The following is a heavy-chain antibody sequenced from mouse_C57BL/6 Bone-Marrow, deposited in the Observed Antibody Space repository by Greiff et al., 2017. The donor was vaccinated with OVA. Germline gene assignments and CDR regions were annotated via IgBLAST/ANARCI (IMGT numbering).Heavy chain of an antibody. Sequence: EVQLVESGGGLVQPGGSMKLSCVASGFTFSNYWMNWVRQSPETGLEWVAQIRLKSDNYATHYAESVKGRFTISRDDSKSSVYLQMNNLRAEDTGIYYCTGGVGNWYFDVWGTGTTVTVSS. V-gene: IGHV6-3*01. J-gene: IGHJ1*03. D-gene: IGHD1-1*02. CDR2: IRLKSDNYAT. CDR3: TGGVGNWYFDV. CDR1: GFTFSNYW.